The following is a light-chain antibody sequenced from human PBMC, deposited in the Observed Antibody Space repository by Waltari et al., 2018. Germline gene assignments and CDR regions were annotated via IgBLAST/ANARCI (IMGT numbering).Light chain of an antibody. CDR1: SGSVSAAHY. CDR3: ALSMGSGIWV. Sequence: QTVVTQEPSLSVSPGGTVTLTCGLSSGSVSAAHYPYWFQQAPGQAPRTLTFDTTTLSSGGPDRFSGSILDNKAALTITGAQAEDECDYYCALSMGSGIWVFGGGTKLTVL. J-gene: IGLJ3*02. V-gene: IGLV8-61*01. CDR2: DTT.